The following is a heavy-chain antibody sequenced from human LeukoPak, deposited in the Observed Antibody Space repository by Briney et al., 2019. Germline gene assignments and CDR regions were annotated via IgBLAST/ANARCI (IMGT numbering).Heavy chain of an antibody. CDR3: ARHRGILGAPRDAFDI. CDR1: GYSFTGYW. CDR2: IYPGDSET. J-gene: IGHJ3*02. D-gene: IGHD1-26*01. Sequence: GESLKISCKGSGYSFTGYWIGWVRQMPGRGLEWMGIIYPGDSETRYSPSFQGQVTFSADKSVSTAYLQWCSLKASDTAMYYCARHRGILGAPRDAFDIWGQGTMVTVSS. V-gene: IGHV5-51*01.